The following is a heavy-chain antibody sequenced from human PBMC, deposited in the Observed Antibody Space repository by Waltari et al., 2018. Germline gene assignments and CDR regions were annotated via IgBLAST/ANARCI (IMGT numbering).Heavy chain of an antibody. Sequence: QLQLQESGPGLVKPSETLSLTCTVSGGSISSSSYYWGWLRQPPGKGLEWIGSIYYSGSTYYNPSLKSRVTISVDTSKNQCSLKLSSVTAADTAVYYCAAAGYSSSWYDPYYFDYWGQGTLVTVSS. V-gene: IGHV4-39*01. D-gene: IGHD6-13*01. CDR1: GGSISSSSYY. CDR2: IYYSGST. CDR3: AAAGYSSSWYDPYYFDY. J-gene: IGHJ4*02.